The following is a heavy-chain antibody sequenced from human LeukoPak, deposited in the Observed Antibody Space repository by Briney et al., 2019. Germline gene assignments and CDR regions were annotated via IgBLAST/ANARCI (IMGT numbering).Heavy chain of an antibody. J-gene: IGHJ3*02. D-gene: IGHD3-10*01. CDR2: IKQDGSEK. Sequence: QSGGSLRLSCAASGFTFSSYWMSWVRQAPGKGLKWVANIKQDGSEKYYVDSVKGRFTISRDNAKNSLYLQMNSLRAEDTAVYYYARASQNYYGSGSFFDAFDIWGQGTMVTVSS. CDR1: GFTFSSYW. V-gene: IGHV3-7*01. CDR3: ARASQNYYGSGSFFDAFDI.